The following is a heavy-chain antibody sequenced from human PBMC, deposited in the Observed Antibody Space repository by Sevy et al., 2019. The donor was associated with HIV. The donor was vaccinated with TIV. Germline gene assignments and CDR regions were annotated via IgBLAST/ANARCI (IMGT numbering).Heavy chain of an antibody. V-gene: IGHV3-53*01. CDR3: ARLTGHIAAAGTNYYYYMDV. Sequence: GGSLRLSCAASGFTVSSNYMSWVRQAPGKGLEWVSVIYSGGSTYYADSVKGRFTISRDNSKNTLYLQMNSLRAEDTAVYYCARLTGHIAAAGTNYYYYMDVWGKGATVTVSS. CDR2: IYSGGST. CDR1: GFTVSSNY. J-gene: IGHJ6*03. D-gene: IGHD6-13*01.